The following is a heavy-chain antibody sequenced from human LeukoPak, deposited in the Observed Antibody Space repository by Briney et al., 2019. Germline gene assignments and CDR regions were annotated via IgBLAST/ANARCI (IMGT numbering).Heavy chain of an antibody. CDR3: AREPSEWELLAARPGYFDY. V-gene: IGHV4-39*07. D-gene: IGHD1-26*01. Sequence: SETLSLTCTVSGGSISSSSYYWGWIRQPPGKGLEWIGSIYYSGSTYYNPSLKSRVTISVDRSKNQFSLKLSSVTAADTAVYYCAREPSEWELLAARPGYFDYWGQGTLVTVSS. CDR2: IYYSGST. J-gene: IGHJ4*02. CDR1: GGSISSSSYY.